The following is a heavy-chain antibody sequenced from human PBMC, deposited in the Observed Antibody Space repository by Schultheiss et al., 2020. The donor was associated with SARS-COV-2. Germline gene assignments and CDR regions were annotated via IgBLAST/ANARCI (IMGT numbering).Heavy chain of an antibody. V-gene: IGHV4-59*01. J-gene: IGHJ3*02. CDR2: IYYSGST. CDR3: ARVVARAFDI. D-gene: IGHD2-15*01. Sequence: SETLSLTCAVSGGSISGYYWSWIRQPPGAGLEWIGYIYYSGSTYYNPSLKSRVTISVDTSKNQFSLKLSSVTAADTAVYYCARVVARAFDIWGQGTMVTVSS. CDR1: GGSISGYY.